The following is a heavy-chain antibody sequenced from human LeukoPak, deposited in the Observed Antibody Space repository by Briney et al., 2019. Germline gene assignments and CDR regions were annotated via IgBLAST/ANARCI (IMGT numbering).Heavy chain of an antibody. CDR2: IIPIFGTA. CDR3: ARGGYGDYGPGYYYYYYMDV. D-gene: IGHD4-17*01. J-gene: IGHJ6*03. Sequence: SVKVSCKASGGTFSSYAISWVRQAPGQGLEWMGGIIPIFGTANYAQKFQGRVTITTDESTSTAYMELSSMRSEDTAVYYCARGGYGDYGPGYYYYYYMDVWGKGTTVTVSS. CDR1: GGTFSSYA. V-gene: IGHV1-69*05.